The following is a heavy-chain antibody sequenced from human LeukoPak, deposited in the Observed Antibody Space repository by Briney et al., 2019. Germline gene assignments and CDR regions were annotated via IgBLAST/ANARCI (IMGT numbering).Heavy chain of an antibody. CDR1: GGSIRSSYYY. J-gene: IGHJ4*02. CDR2: IYDSGST. V-gene: IGHV4-39*01. CDR3: ARSYGDYFDY. D-gene: IGHD4-17*01. Sequence: MASETLSLTCTVSGGSIRSSYYYWGWIRQPPGKGLEWIGSIYDSGSTYYNPSLKSRVTISVDTSKNQFSLKLNSVTAADTAVYYCARSYGDYFDYWGQGTLVTVSS.